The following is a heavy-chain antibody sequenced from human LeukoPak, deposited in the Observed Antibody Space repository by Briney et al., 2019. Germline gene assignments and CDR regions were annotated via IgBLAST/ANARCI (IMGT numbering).Heavy chain of an antibody. CDR1: GFTFSSYW. Sequence: GGSLRLSCAASGFTFSSYWINWVRQAPGKGLEWVANINYDGSEKYYVDSVKGRFTISRDNAKNSLYLQMNSLRAEDTAVYYCAREGTLVRGAVDYWGQGTLATVSS. CDR2: INYDGSEK. CDR3: AREGTLVRGAVDY. D-gene: IGHD3-10*01. J-gene: IGHJ4*02. V-gene: IGHV3-7*01.